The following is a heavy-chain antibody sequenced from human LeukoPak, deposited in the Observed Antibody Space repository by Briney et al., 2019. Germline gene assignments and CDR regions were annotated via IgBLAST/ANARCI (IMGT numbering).Heavy chain of an antibody. V-gene: IGHV1-18*01. CDR3: ARVPVSGDYYGSRSYFDY. Sequence: ASVKVSCKASGYSFTTYSISWVRQTPGQGLEWMGWINTYNGNTNYAQKLRGRVTMTTDTSTSTAYMELRSLTSDDTAVYYCARVPVSGDYYGSRSYFDYWGQGTLVTVSS. J-gene: IGHJ4*02. CDR2: INTYNGNT. CDR1: GYSFTTYS. D-gene: IGHD3-10*01.